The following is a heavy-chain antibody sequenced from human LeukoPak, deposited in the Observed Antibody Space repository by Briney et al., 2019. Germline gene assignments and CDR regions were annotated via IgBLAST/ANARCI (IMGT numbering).Heavy chain of an antibody. CDR1: GGSISSYY. CDR3: ARGGGFGDSSGYYPDAFDI. CDR2: IYYSGST. V-gene: IGHV4-59*01. D-gene: IGHD3-22*01. Sequence: SETLSLTCTVSGGSISSYYWSWIRQPPGKGLEWIGYIYYSGSTNYNPSLKSRVTISVDMSKNQFSLKLSSVTAADTAVYYCARGGGFGDSSGYYPDAFDIWGQGTMVTVSS. J-gene: IGHJ3*02.